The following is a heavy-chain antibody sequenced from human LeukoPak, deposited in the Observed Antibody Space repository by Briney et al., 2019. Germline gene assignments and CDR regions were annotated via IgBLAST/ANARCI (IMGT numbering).Heavy chain of an antibody. CDR2: ISSGSGGSA. CDR1: GFTFSSYA. D-gene: IGHD6-19*01. J-gene: IGHJ2*01. V-gene: IGHV3-23*01. Sequence: GGSLRLSCAASGFTFSSYAMSWVRQAPGKGLEWVSAISSGSGGSANYADSVKGRFTISRDNSKNTLYLQMNSLRAEDTAVYYCAKASGSGWYWYFDLWGRGTLVTVSS. CDR3: AKASGSGWYWYFDL.